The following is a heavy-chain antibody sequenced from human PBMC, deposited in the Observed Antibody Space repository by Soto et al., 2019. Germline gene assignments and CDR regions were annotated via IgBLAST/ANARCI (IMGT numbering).Heavy chain of an antibody. CDR3: ARVIYEIYYYYGMAC. D-gene: IGHD5-12*01. CDR2: IYHSGST. V-gene: IGHV4-30-2*01. CDR1: GGSISSGGYS. J-gene: IGHJ6*02. Sequence: SETLSLTYAVSGGSISSGGYSWSWIRQPPGKGLEWIGYIYHSGSTYYNPSLKSRVTISVDRSKNQFSLKLSSVTVADTAVYYCARVIYEIYYYYGMACWGQGTTVTVYS.